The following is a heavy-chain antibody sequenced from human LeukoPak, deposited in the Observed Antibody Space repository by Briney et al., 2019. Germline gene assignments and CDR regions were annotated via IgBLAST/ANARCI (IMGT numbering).Heavy chain of an antibody. D-gene: IGHD1-1*01. CDR3: ARGLGYLYYYYMDV. J-gene: IGHJ6*03. CDR1: GGSLSGYY. V-gene: IGHV4-34*01. CDR2: INHSGST. Sequence: SETLCLTCAVYGGSLSGYYWSWIRQPPGKGLEWIGEINHSGSTNYNPSLKSRVTISVDTSKNQFSLKLSSVTAADTAVYYCARGLGYLYYYYMDVWGKGTTVTVSS.